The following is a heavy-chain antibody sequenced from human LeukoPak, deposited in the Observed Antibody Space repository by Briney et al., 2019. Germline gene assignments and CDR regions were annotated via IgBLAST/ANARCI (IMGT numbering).Heavy chain of an antibody. V-gene: IGHV3-74*01. D-gene: IGHD5-24*01. J-gene: IGHJ2*01. CDR1: GFTFSTHW. CDR3: ARGGDGSNIYWYFDL. Sequence: GGSLILSCAASGFTFSTHWMHWARQAPGKGLEWVSRMNSDGSSSSYADSVKGRFTISRDNARNTLYLQMNSLRAEDTAVYYCARGGDGSNIYWYFDLWGRGTLVTVSS. CDR2: MNSDGSSS.